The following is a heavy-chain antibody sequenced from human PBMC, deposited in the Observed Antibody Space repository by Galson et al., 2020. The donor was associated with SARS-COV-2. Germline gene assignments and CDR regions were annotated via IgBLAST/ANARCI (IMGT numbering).Heavy chain of an antibody. J-gene: IGHJ1*01. D-gene: IGHD3-22*01. CDR3: AREGDSSGYSFQH. CDR2: IWYDGSNK. V-gene: IGHV3-33*01. Sequence: GGSLRLSCAASGFTFSSYGMHWVRQAPGKGLEWVAVIWYDGSNKYYADSVKGRLTISRDNSKNTLYLQMNSLRAEDTAVYYCAREGDSSGYSFQHWGQGTLVTVSS. CDR1: GFTFSSYG.